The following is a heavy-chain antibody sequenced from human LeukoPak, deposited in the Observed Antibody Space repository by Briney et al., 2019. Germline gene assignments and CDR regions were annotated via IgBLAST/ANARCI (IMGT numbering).Heavy chain of an antibody. V-gene: IGHV4-34*01. CDR2: INHSGST. Sequence: SETLSLTCAVYGGSFSGYYWSWIRQPPGKGLEWIGEINHSGSTNYNPSLKGRVTISVDTSKNQFSLKLSSVTAADTAVYYCGTRRPWNYYYYYGMDVWGQGTTVTVSS. J-gene: IGHJ6*02. D-gene: IGHD1-1*01. CDR3: GTRRPWNYYYYYGMDV. CDR1: GGSFSGYY.